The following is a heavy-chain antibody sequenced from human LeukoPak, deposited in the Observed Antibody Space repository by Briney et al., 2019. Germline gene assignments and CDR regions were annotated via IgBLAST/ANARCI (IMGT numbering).Heavy chain of an antibody. CDR2: IYYSGST. CDR1: GGSISSGGYY. D-gene: IGHD1-1*01. CDR3: ARDESGTSAFDI. V-gene: IGHV4-31*03. Sequence: PSETLSLTCTVSGGSISSGGYYWSWIRQHPGRGLEWIGYIYYSGSTYYNPSLKSRVTISVDTSKNQFSLKLSSVTAADTAVYYCARDESGTSAFDIWGQGTMVTVSS. J-gene: IGHJ3*02.